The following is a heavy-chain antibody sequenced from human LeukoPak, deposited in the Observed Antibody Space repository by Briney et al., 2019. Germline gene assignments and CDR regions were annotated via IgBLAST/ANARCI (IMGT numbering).Heavy chain of an antibody. V-gene: IGHV1-3*03. Sequence: ASVKVSCKASGYTFTSYAMHWVRQAPGQRLEWMGWINAGNGNTKYSQEFQGRVTITRDTSASTAYMELSSLRSEDMAVYYCARATAGAYYYYYMDVWGKGTTVTVSS. D-gene: IGHD6-13*01. J-gene: IGHJ6*03. CDR1: GYTFTSYA. CDR3: ARATAGAYYYYYMDV. CDR2: INAGNGNT.